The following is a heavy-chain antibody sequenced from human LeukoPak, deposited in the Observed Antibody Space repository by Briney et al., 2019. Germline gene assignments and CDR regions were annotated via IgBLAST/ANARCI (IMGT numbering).Heavy chain of an antibody. D-gene: IGHD3-10*01. CDR2: MNPNSGNT. CDR3: ARVVRGVIITHYYYYYMDV. J-gene: IGHJ6*03. Sequence: ASVKVSCKASGYTFTSYDINWVRQATGQGLEWMGWMNPNSGNTGYAQKFQGRVTMTRNTSIGTAYMELSSLRSEDTAVYYCARVVRGVIITHYYYYYMDVWGKGTTVTISS. CDR1: GYTFTSYD. V-gene: IGHV1-8*01.